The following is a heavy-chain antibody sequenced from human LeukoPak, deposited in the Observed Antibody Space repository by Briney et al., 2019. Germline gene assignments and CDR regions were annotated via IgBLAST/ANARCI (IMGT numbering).Heavy chain of an antibody. CDR1: GFTFNNAW. CDR2: IYSGGST. J-gene: IGHJ4*02. V-gene: IGHV3-53*01. D-gene: IGHD3-22*01. Sequence: PGGSLRLSCAASGFTFNNAWMSWFRQAPGKGLERVSIIYSGGSTYYADSVKGRFTISRDNSKNTLYLQMNSLRAEDTAVYYCAKEISNYYDSSGYRYYFDYWGQGTLVTVSS. CDR3: AKEISNYYDSSGYRYYFDY.